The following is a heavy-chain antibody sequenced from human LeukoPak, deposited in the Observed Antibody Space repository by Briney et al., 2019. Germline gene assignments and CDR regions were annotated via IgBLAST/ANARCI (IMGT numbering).Heavy chain of an antibody. D-gene: IGHD5-24*01. CDR1: GGSISSYY. CDR2: IYYSGST. V-gene: IGHV4-59*08. Sequence: SETLSLTCTVSGGSISSYYWSWIRQPPGKGLEWIGYIYYSGSTNYNPSLKSRVTISVDTSKNQFSLKLSSVTAADTAVYYCARAKMATIFDYWGQGTLVTVSS. J-gene: IGHJ4*02. CDR3: ARAKMATIFDY.